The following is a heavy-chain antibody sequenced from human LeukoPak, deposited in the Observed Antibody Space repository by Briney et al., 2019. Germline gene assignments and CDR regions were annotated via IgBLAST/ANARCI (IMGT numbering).Heavy chain of an antibody. CDR1: GGSISSYY. V-gene: IGHV4-4*07. CDR3: ASFYDILTGPERAFDI. D-gene: IGHD3-9*01. Sequence: SETLSLTCTVSGGSISSYYWSWIRQPAGKGLEWIGRIYTSGSTNYNPSLKSRVTMSVDTSKNQFSLKLSSVTAADTAVYYCASFYDILTGPERAFDIWGQGTMVTVSS. J-gene: IGHJ3*02. CDR2: IYTSGST.